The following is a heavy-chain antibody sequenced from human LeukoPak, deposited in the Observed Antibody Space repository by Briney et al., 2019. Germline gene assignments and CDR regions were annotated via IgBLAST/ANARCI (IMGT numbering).Heavy chain of an antibody. Sequence: GGSLRLSCAASGFTFSSYSMNWVRQAPGKGLEWVSSISSSSSYIYYADSVKGRFTISRDNAKNSLYLQMNSLRAEDTAVYYCARDAAPWYSSGFYFDYWGQGTLVTVSS. CDR1: GFTFSSYS. D-gene: IGHD6-19*01. CDR3: ARDAAPWYSSGFYFDY. CDR2: ISSSSSYI. V-gene: IGHV3-21*01. J-gene: IGHJ4*02.